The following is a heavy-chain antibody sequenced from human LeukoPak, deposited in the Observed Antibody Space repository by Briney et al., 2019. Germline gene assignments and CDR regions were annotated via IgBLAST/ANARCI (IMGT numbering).Heavy chain of an antibody. CDR1: GGSIASYY. D-gene: IGHD3-16*02. Sequence: PSETPSLTCTVSGGSIASYYWSWIRQPPGKGLEWIGYISYSGTTSYNPSLKSRVTISVDTSKNQFSLKLRSVTAADSAVYYCARENTRNYRANYGMDVWGQGTTVTVSS. CDR3: ARENTRNYRANYGMDV. J-gene: IGHJ6*02. V-gene: IGHV4-59*01. CDR2: ISYSGTT.